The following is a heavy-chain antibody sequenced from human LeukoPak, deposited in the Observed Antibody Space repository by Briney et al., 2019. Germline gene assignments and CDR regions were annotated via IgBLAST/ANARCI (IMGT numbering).Heavy chain of an antibody. CDR3: ARAGIAVAGRDY. J-gene: IGHJ4*02. CDR1: GYTFTSYD. CDR2: MSPNSGNT. V-gene: IGHV1-8*01. D-gene: IGHD6-19*01. Sequence: GASVKVSCKASGYTFTSYDINWVRQATGQGLEWMGWMSPNSGNTGYAQKFQGRVTMTRNTSISTAYMELSSLRSEDTAVYYCARAGIAVAGRDYWGQGTLVTVSS.